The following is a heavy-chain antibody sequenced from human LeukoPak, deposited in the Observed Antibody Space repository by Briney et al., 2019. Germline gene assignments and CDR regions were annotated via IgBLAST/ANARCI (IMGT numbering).Heavy chain of an antibody. J-gene: IGHJ3*02. Sequence: SETLSLTRTVSGGSISSGGYYWSWIRQPPGKGLEWIGSIYYSGSTYYNPSLKSRVTISVDTSKNQFSLKLSSVTAADTAVYYCARRTRAAAGAFDIWGQGTMVTVSS. V-gene: IGHV4-39*01. CDR2: IYYSGST. D-gene: IGHD6-13*01. CDR3: ARRTRAAAGAFDI. CDR1: GGSISSGGYY.